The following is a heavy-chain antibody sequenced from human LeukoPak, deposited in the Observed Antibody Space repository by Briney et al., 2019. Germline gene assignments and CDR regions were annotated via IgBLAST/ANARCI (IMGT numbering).Heavy chain of an antibody. D-gene: IGHD6-19*01. CDR3: ARDAQQWRVRGLRYFDY. Sequence: PSETLSLTCTVSGGSISSYYWSWIRQPPGKGLEWIGYIHYSGSTNYNPSLKSRVTISVDTSKNQFSLKLSSVTAADTAVYYCARDAQQWRVRGLRYFDYWGQGTLVTVSS. CDR2: IHYSGST. J-gene: IGHJ4*02. V-gene: IGHV4-59*01. CDR1: GGSISSYY.